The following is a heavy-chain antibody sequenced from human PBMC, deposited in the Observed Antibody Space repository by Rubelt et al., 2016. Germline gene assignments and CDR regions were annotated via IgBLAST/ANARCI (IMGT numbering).Heavy chain of an antibody. J-gene: IGHJ4*02. D-gene: IGHD2-15*01. V-gene: IGHV4-59*05. CDR2: IYYSGST. CDR3: ARPLLGGYFDY. CDR1: GGSISSYY. Sequence: QVQLQESGPGLVKPSETLSLTCTVSGGSISSYYWSWIRQPPGKGLEWIGSIYYSGSTYYNPSLKSRVTISVDTSKNQFSLKLSSVTAADTAVYYCARPLLGGYFDYWGQGTLVTVSS.